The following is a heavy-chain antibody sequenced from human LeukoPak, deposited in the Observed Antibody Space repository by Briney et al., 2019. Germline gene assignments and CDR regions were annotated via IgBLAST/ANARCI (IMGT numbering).Heavy chain of an antibody. J-gene: IGHJ4*02. V-gene: IGHV4-34*01. CDR3: ARGQYAGEAFGY. Sequence: PSETLSLTCAVYGGSFSGYYWSWIRQPPGKGLEWIGEINHSGSTNYNPSLKSRVTISVDTSKNQFSLKLSSVTAADTAVYYCARGQYAGEAFGYWGQGTLVTVSS. CDR2: INHSGST. CDR1: GGSFSGYY. D-gene: IGHD2-8*01.